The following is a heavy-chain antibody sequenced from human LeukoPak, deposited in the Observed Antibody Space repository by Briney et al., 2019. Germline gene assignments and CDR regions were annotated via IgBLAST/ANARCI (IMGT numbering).Heavy chain of an antibody. V-gene: IGHV3-23*01. J-gene: IGHJ4*02. D-gene: IGHD2-2*01. CDR3: VTEVLVAFYY. Sequence: GRSLRLSCASSGFTFSNYAMSWVRQAPGKGLEWVATISGSGATRNYADSVKGRFTISRDNSKNTLYLQINSLRAEDTALYYCVTEVLVAFYYWGQGTLVTVSS. CDR1: GFTFSNYA. CDR2: ISGSGATR.